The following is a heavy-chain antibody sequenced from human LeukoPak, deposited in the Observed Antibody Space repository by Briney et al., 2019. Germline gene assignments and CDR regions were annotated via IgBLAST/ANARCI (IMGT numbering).Heavy chain of an antibody. CDR1: GFTFSSYA. V-gene: IGHV3-30*02. CDR2: IQYDGTNK. Sequence: GGSLRLSCAASGFTFSSYAMHWVRQAPGKGLEWVAFIQYDGTNKYYADSVKGRFTISRDNSKNTLYLQMNSLRAEDTAVYYCAKSFYYAFDYWGQGTLVTVSS. CDR3: AKSFYYAFDY. D-gene: IGHD3-22*01. J-gene: IGHJ4*02.